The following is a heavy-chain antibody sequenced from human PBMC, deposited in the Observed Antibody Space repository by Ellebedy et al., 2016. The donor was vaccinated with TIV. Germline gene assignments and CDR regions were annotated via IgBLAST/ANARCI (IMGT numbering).Heavy chain of an antibody. CDR1: GFTLSTYW. V-gene: IGHV3-7*01. CDR3: TASPTYYDFWSGYYGGGRFDY. J-gene: IGHJ4*02. Sequence: PGGSLRLSCAASGFTLSTYWMNWVRQAPGKGLEWVASMRQDGREEYFVDSVKGRFTISRDNTKNSMYLQMNSLRAEDTAVYYCTASPTYYDFWSGYYGGGRFDYWGQGTLVTVSS. CDR2: MRQDGREE. D-gene: IGHD3-3*01.